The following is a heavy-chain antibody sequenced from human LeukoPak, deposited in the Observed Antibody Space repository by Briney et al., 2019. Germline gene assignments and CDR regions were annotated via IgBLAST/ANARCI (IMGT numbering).Heavy chain of an antibody. D-gene: IGHD1-26*01. V-gene: IGHV3-23*01. CDR3: AKKGATTGDFDY. CDR1: GFTFSNFL. CDR2: ISGSGGDT. J-gene: IGHJ4*02. Sequence: GGSLRLSCAASGFTFSNFLMTWVRQAPGKGPEWVSAISGSGGDTYYADSVKGRFAISRDNSKNTLYLQMNSLRAEDTAVYYCAKKGATTGDFDYWGQGTLVTVSS.